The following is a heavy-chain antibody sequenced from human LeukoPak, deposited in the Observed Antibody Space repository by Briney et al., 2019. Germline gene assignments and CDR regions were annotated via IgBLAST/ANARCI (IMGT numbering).Heavy chain of an antibody. V-gene: IGHV3-15*01. D-gene: IGHD1-14*01. CDR3: TTDPRRTGGRYMAV. Sequence: GGSLRLSCAASGFIFSNLWLTWVRQTPGQGLEWVGRIKSNFNGGTIDYAAPVKGRFIISRDDSKNTLYLQMNSLITEDTAVYYGTTDPRRTGGRYMAVWGKGTTVTVSS. CDR1: GFIFSNLW. CDR2: IKSNFNGGTI. J-gene: IGHJ6*03.